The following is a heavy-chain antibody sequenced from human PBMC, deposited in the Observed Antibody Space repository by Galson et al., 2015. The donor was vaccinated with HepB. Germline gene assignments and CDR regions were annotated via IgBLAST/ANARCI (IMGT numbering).Heavy chain of an antibody. CDR3: ARVYVWGSYPRHLDY. Sequence: SVKVSCKASGYTFTSYGISWVRQAPGQGLEWMGWISAYNGNTNYAQKLQGRVTMTTDTSTSTAYMELRSLRSDDTAVYYCARVYVWGSYPRHLDYWGQGTLVTVSS. V-gene: IGHV1-18*01. J-gene: IGHJ4*02. D-gene: IGHD3-16*02. CDR1: GYTFTSYG. CDR2: ISAYNGNT.